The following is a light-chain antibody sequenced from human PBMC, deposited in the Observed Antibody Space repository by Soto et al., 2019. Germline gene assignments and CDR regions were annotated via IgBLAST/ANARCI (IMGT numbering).Light chain of an antibody. V-gene: IGKV3-11*01. CDR1: QSVSSY. Sequence: EIVLTQSPATLCLSQEERATLSCRASQSVSSYLAWYQQKPGQAPRLLIYDASNRATGIPARFSGSGSGTDFTLTISSLEPEDFAVYYCQQRSNWLTFGGGTKVEIK. CDR2: DAS. J-gene: IGKJ4*01. CDR3: QQRSNWLT.